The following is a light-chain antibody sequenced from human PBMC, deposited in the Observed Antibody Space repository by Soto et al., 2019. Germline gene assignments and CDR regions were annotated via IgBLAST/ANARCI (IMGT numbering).Light chain of an antibody. CDR3: QQSNYY. CDR2: DAS. Sequence: IPMTQSPSTLSASVGDRVTITCRASQNINNWLAWYQQKAGKAPKLLIYDASTLESGVPSRFSVSGFGTEFTLTISSLQPDDCATYYCQQSNYYFGQGTKLEIK. CDR1: QNINNW. V-gene: IGKV1-5*01. J-gene: IGKJ2*01.